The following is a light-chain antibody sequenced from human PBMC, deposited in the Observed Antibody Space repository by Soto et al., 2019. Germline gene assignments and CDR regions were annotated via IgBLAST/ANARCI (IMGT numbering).Light chain of an antibody. CDR3: QQLSNWPPT. V-gene: IGKV3-11*01. Sequence: EIVFTHSLSSLSLSPRERATLSCRVSQSVSSYLAWYQQKPGQAPRLLIYDASNRATGIPARFSGSGSGTDFTLTISSLETEDFAVYYCQQLSNWPPTFGGGTKVDIK. CDR2: DAS. J-gene: IGKJ4*01. CDR1: QSVSSY.